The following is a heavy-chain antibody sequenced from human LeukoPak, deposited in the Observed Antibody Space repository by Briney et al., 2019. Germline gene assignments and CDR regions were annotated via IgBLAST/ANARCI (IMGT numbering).Heavy chain of an antibody. D-gene: IGHD5-18*01. Sequence: PGGSLRLSCAASGFTFSSYGMSWVRQAPGKGLEWVSAITGSGGSTYYADYVKGRFTISRDNSKNTLYLQMNSLRAEDTAVYYCAKDIMGYTYGSYYFDYWGQGTLVTVSS. CDR2: ITGSGGST. V-gene: IGHV3-23*01. J-gene: IGHJ4*02. CDR3: AKDIMGYTYGSYYFDY. CDR1: GFTFSSYG.